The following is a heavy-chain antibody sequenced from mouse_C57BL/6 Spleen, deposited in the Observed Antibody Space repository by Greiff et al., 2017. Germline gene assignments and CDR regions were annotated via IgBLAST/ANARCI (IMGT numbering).Heavy chain of an antibody. CDR1: GFTFSDYG. D-gene: IGHD4-1*01. Sequence: EVKLVESGGGLVKPGGSLKLSCAASGFTFSDYGMHWVRQAPEKGLAWVAYISSGSSTISYADPVKGGFTISRDNAKNTLFLQMTSLRSEDTAMYYCARRDWDDAMGYWGQGTSVTVSS. CDR2: ISSGSSTI. J-gene: IGHJ4*01. CDR3: ARRDWDDAMGY. V-gene: IGHV5-17*01.